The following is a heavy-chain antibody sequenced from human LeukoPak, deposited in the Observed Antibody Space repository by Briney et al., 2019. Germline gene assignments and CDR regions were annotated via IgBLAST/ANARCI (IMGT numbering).Heavy chain of an antibody. D-gene: IGHD3-22*01. CDR2: IXYDGSNK. CDR3: AKDPVGYDSSGYVDY. Sequence: GGSLRLSFAASXXTFXSXXXXXVXXXPGXXXXRXAVIXYDGSNKYYADSVKGRFTISRDNSKNTLYLQMNSLRAEDTAXYYCAKDPVGYDSSGYVDYWGQGTLVTVSS. CDR1: XXTFXSXX. V-gene: IGHV3-30*18. J-gene: IGHJ4*02.